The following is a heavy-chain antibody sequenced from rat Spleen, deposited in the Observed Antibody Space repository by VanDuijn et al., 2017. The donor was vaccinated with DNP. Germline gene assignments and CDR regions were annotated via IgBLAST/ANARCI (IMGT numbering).Heavy chain of an antibody. CDR2: INYDGSST. J-gene: IGHJ4*01. D-gene: IGHD4-1*01. CDR3: ARHTDTGPYYPMDV. Sequence: EVQLVESGGGLVQPGDSLKLSCAASGFTFSDYAMAWVRQSPKKGLEWVATINYDGSSTHYRDSVKGRFTSSRDNAKSTLYLQMDSLRSDETATYYCARHTDTGPYYPMDVWGQGTSVTVSS. V-gene: IGHV5-17*01. CDR1: GFTFSDYA.